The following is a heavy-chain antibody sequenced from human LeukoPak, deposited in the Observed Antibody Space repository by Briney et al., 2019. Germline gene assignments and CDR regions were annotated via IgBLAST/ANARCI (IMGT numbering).Heavy chain of an antibody. V-gene: IGHV4-59*01. CDR1: GGSISSYY. CDR3: ARVSLAAAASEGYRWFDP. D-gene: IGHD6-13*01. CDR2: IYYSGST. Sequence: PSETLSLTCTVSGGSISSYYWSWIRQPPGKGLEWIGYIYYSGSTNYNPSLKSRVTISVDTSKDQFSLKLSSVTAADTAVYYCARVSLAAAASEGYRWFDPWGQGTLVTVSS. J-gene: IGHJ5*02.